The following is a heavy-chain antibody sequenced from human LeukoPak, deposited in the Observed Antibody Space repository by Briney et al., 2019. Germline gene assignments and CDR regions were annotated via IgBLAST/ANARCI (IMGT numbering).Heavy chain of an antibody. V-gene: IGHV1-2*02. CDR1: GYTFTGYY. CDR3: ARGPYCSGGSCYSGLDY. CDR2: LNPNSGGT. D-gene: IGHD2-15*01. J-gene: IGHJ4*02. Sequence: ASVKVACKAPGYTFTGYYMHWVRQAPGQGLKWMGWLNPNSGGTNSAQKFQGRVTMTRDTSISTAYMELSGLRSDDTAVYFCARGPYCSGGSCYSGLDYWGQGTLVTVSS.